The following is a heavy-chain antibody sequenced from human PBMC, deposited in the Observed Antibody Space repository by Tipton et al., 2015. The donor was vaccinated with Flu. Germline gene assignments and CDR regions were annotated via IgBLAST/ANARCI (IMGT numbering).Heavy chain of an antibody. V-gene: IGHV4-61*02. CDR1: GGSISSGSYY. Sequence: TLSLTCTVSGGSISSGSYYWSWIRQPAGKGLEWIGRIYTSGSTNYNPSLKSRVTISVDTSKNQFSLKLSSVTAADPAVYYCARRTNYYDSSGYFRDNWFDPWGQGTLVTVSS. J-gene: IGHJ5*02. CDR2: IYTSGST. D-gene: IGHD3-22*01. CDR3: ARRTNYYDSSGYFRDNWFDP.